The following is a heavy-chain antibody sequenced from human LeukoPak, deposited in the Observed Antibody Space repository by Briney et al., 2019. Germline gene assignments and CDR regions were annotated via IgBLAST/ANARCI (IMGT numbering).Heavy chain of an antibody. J-gene: IGHJ3*02. CDR3: ARGPSARFFGVAKGAFDI. CDR1: GFTFSNYA. CDR2: VRYDGNNP. V-gene: IGHV3-30*02. D-gene: IGHD3-3*01. Sequence: GGSLRLSCAASGFTFSNYAMRWVRQAPGKGLDWVAFVRYDGNNPYYSASVKGRFTISRDNSKNTLDLQMNSLRAEDTAVYYCARGPSARFFGVAKGAFDIWGQGTMVTVSS.